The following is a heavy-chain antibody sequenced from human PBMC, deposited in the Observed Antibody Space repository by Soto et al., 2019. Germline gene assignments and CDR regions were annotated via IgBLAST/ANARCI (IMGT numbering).Heavy chain of an antibody. D-gene: IGHD3-9*01. V-gene: IGHV4-31*03. CDR3: AREALALTDSFHFDY. J-gene: IGHJ4*02. CDR2: ISYSGIT. CDR1: GASISSGGYY. Sequence: SQTLSLTCTVSGASISSGGYYWTWIRQHPEKGLEWIGYISYSGITYYHPSLKSRVTISVDTSKNQFSLNLSSVTAADTAVYYCAREALALTDSFHFDYWGEGALVTVSS.